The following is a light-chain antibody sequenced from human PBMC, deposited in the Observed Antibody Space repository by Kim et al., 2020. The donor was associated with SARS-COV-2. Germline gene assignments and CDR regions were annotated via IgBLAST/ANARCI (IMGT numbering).Light chain of an antibody. J-gene: IGLJ2*01. CDR1: ELRDKY. CDR2: QHN. V-gene: IGLV3-1*01. CDR3: QAWDSSTVV. Sequence: SYELTQPPSVSVSPGQTASITCSGDELRDKYVCWYQQRPGQSPVLVIYQHNRRPSGIPQRFSGSNSGNTATLTISGTQAMDEADYYCQAWDSSTVVFGGGTQLTVL.